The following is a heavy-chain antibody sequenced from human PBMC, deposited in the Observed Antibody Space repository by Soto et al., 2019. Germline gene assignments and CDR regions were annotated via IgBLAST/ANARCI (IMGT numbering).Heavy chain of an antibody. D-gene: IGHD3-3*01. CDR2: ISSSSRYI. CDR3: ARGQNDFSTLASYYYNMDF. J-gene: IGHJ6*02. V-gene: IGHV3-21*02. Sequence: EVQLVESGGGLVKPGGSLRLSCAASGFTFSSYSMNWVRQAPGKGLEWVSHISSSSRYIYYTDSVKGRFTLSRDNAKKSLDLQMNSLRAEDTAVYYCARGQNDFSTLASYYYNMDFWGQGTTVIVSS. CDR1: GFTFSSYS.